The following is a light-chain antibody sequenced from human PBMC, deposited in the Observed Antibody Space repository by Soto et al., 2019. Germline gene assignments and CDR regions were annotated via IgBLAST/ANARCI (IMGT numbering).Light chain of an antibody. CDR3: CSYAGNSLWV. CDR2: DVI. Sequence: QSALTQPRSVSGSPGQSVTISCTGTSSDVGGSNLVSWYQQHAGRAPTLVIYDVIKRPSGVPDRFSGSKSGNTASLTISGLQVEDEADYYCCSYAGNSLWVFGGGTKVTVL. CDR1: SSDVGGSNL. V-gene: IGLV2-11*01. J-gene: IGLJ3*02.